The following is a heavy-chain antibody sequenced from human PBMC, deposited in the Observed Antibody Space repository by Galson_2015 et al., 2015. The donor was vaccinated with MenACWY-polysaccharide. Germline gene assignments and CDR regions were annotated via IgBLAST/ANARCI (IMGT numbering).Heavy chain of an antibody. CDR2: INSDGSVK. V-gene: IGHV3-74*01. CDR3: VRDWWTLEA. D-gene: IGHD2-15*01. J-gene: IGHJ5*02. Sequence: SLRLSCAVSGFTFITHYTHWVRQDLGKGLLWVSHINSDGSVKIYADSVKGRFTISRDNAKNTLYLQMNNLRAEDTAVYYCVRDWWTLEAWGQGTLVTVSS. CDR1: GFTFITHY.